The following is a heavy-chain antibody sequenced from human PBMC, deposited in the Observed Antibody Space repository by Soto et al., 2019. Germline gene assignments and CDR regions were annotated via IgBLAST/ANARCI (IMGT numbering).Heavy chain of an antibody. Sequence: QAQLVQSGAEVKKPGASVKVSCKASGYTFTSYGITWVRQAPGQGLEWLGWISAYDGNTKYAQSVQGRVSMTTDTSTKTAYMELRSLRSDDTAMYYCARGGYYDSSGSRNYYSYGMNVWGQGTTVSVSS. CDR1: GYTFTSYG. V-gene: IGHV1-18*04. CDR2: ISAYDGNT. CDR3: ARGGYYDSSGSRNYYSYGMNV. D-gene: IGHD3-22*01. J-gene: IGHJ6*02.